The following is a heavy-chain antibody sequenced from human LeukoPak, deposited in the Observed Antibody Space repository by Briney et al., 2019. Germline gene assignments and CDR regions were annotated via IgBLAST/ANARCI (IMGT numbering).Heavy chain of an antibody. J-gene: IGHJ6*02. CDR2: INPNSGGT. Sequence: ASVKVSCKASGYTFTGYYMRWVRQAPGQGLEWLGWINPNSGGTNYAQKFQGRVTMTRDTSISTAYMELSRLRSDDTAVYYCARVQGADSYYYYGMDVWGQGTTVTVSS. V-gene: IGHV1-2*02. CDR1: GYTFTGYY. D-gene: IGHD4-11*01. CDR3: ARVQGADSYYYYGMDV.